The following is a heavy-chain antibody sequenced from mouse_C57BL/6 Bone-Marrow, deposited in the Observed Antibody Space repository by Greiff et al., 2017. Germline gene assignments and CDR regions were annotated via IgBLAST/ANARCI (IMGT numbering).Heavy chain of an antibody. V-gene: IGHV1-55*01. D-gene: IGHD1-1*01. CDR2: IYPGCGST. CDR1: GYTFTSYW. J-gene: IGHJ3*01. Sequence: QVQLQQPGAELVKPGASVKMSCKASGYTFTSYWITWVKQRPGQGLEWIGDIYPGCGSTNYNEKFKSQATVTVDTASSTDYMQLSSLTSEESAVYYCARKGTYGSSEPVTYWGQGTLVTVSA. CDR3: ARKGTYGSSEPVTY.